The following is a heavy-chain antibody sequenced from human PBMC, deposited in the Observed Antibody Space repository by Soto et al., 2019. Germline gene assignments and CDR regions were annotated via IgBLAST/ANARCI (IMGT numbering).Heavy chain of an antibody. CDR2: ISYDETTT. Sequence: QVQLVESGGGVVQPGRSLRLSCAASGFSFSAYARHWVRQAPGKGLEWVALISYDETTTYYADSVKGRFTISRDNSKNTLYLQMNSLRSEDTAVYYCVRARQNLVVNEYFQYWGQGTLVIVSS. CDR3: VRARQNLVVNEYFQY. V-gene: IGHV3-30-3*01. CDR1: GFSFSAYA. D-gene: IGHD2-8*02. J-gene: IGHJ1*01.